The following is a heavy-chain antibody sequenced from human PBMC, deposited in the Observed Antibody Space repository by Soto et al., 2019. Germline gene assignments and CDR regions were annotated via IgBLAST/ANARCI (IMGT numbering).Heavy chain of an antibody. Sequence: GGSLRLSCAASGFTFSSYSMNWVRQAPGKGLEWVSSISSSSSYIYYADSVKGRFTISRDNAKNSLYLQMNSLRAEDTAVYYCAREGHSGSSFDYWGQGTRVTVSP. D-gene: IGHD1-26*01. CDR3: AREGHSGSSFDY. V-gene: IGHV3-21*01. CDR1: GFTFSSYS. J-gene: IGHJ4*02. CDR2: ISSSSSYI.